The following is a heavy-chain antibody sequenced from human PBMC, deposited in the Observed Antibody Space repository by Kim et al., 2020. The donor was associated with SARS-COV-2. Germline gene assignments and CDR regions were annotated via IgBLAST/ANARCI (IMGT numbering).Heavy chain of an antibody. D-gene: IGHD2-2*01. CDR3: ARDRPLYCSSTSCKRRHYYSYYGMDA. Sequence: SETLSLTCAVYGGSFSGYYWSWIRQPPGKGLEWIGEINHSGSTNYNPSLKSRVTISVDTSKNQFSLKLSSVTAADTAVYYCARDRPLYCSSTSCKRRHYYSYYGMDAWGPATTLTVS. CDR2: INHSGST. J-gene: IGHJ6*02. V-gene: IGHV4-34*01. CDR1: GGSFSGYY.